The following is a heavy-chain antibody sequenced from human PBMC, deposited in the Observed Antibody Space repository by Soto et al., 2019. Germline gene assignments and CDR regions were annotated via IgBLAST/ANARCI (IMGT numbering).Heavy chain of an antibody. CDR1: GFTFSSYG. Sequence: ESGGGVVQPGRSLRLSCAASGFTFSSYGMHWVRQAPGKGLEWVAVISYDGSNKYYADSVKGRFTISRDNSKNTLYLQMNSLRAEDTAMYYCALRGGMDVWGQGTTVTVSS. D-gene: IGHD3-16*01. CDR3: ALRGGMDV. V-gene: IGHV3-30*03. CDR2: ISYDGSNK. J-gene: IGHJ6*02.